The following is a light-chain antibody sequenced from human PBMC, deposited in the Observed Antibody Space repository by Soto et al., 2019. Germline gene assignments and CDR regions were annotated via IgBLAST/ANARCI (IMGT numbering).Light chain of an antibody. CDR2: GAS. Sequence: ILTTHVPAGQCHSPLERATLFCKPRQPLNNNVAWYQHKPGQAPRLLIYGASTRATGISARFSGSGSGTEFTLTISSLQSEDFAVYYCQQYEKWPPSITFGQGTRLEIK. CDR3: QQYEKWPPSIT. V-gene: IGKV3-15*01. J-gene: IGKJ5*01. CDR1: QPLNNN.